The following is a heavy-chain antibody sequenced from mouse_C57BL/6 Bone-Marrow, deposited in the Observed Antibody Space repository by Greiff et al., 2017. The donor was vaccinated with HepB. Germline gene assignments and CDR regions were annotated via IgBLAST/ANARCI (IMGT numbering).Heavy chain of an antibody. V-gene: IGHV5-9-1*02. CDR3: TRNYGSSYWYFDV. J-gene: IGHJ1*03. Sequence: EVHLVESGEGLVKPGGSLKLSCAASGFTFSSYAMSWVRQTPEKRLEWVAYISSGGDYIYYADTVKGRFTISRDNARNTLYLQMSSLKSEDTAMYYCTRNYGSSYWYFDVWGTGTTVTVSS. CDR2: ISSGGDYI. D-gene: IGHD1-1*01. CDR1: GFTFSSYA.